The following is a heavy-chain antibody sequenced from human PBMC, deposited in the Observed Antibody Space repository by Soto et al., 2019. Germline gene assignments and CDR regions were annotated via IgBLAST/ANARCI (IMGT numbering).Heavy chain of an antibody. J-gene: IGHJ4*02. D-gene: IGHD6-13*01. CDR2: ISGSGGST. CDR3: AKVALIAAAGTMYYFDY. Sequence: GGSLRLSCAASGFTFSSYAMSWVRQAPGKGLEWVSAISGSGGSTYYADSVKGRFTISRDNSKNTLYLQMNSLRAEDTAVYYCAKVALIAAAGTMYYFDYWGQGTLVTVSS. V-gene: IGHV3-23*01. CDR1: GFTFSSYA.